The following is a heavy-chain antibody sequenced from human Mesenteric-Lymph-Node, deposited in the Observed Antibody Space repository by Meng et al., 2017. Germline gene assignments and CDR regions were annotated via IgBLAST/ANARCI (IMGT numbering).Heavy chain of an antibody. CDR2: IIHGGSP. J-gene: IGHJ4*02. D-gene: IGHD2-8*02. CDR3: ARRPTGIDY. V-gene: IGHV4-34*12. CDR1: GGSLSGAY. Sequence: QVRLPQWGAGLLKPSETLSLPCAVNGGSLSGAYWNWIRQPPGKGLEWIGEIIHGGSPSYNPSLKSRVTISIDTSKNQLSLMLSSVTAADTAVYYCARRPTGIDYWGQGTLVTVSS.